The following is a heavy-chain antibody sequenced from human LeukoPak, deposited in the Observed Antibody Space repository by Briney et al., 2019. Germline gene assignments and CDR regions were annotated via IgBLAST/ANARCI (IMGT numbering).Heavy chain of an antibody. V-gene: IGHV3-15*01. Sequence: PGGSLRLSCAASGFTFSNAWMSWVRQAPGKGLEWVGHIKRKSDGGTTGYAAPVNGRFTISRDDSQNTLFLQMNSLKIEDTAVYYCTTDNDYGDYGLDYWGQGTLVTVSS. J-gene: IGHJ4*02. CDR2: IKRKSDGGTT. CDR3: TTDNDYGDYGLDY. CDR1: GFTFSNAW. D-gene: IGHD4-17*01.